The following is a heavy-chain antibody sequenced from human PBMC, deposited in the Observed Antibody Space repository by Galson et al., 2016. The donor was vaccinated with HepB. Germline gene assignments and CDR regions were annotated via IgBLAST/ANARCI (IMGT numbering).Heavy chain of an antibody. Sequence: SLRLSCAASGFTVSSNNMDWVRQAPGKGLEWVAIIWYDGSDKYYADSVKGRFTISRDNSKNTLYLQMNSLRAEDTAVYYCARDPQYQLTNYYYYGMDVWGQGTTVTV. J-gene: IGHJ6*02. CDR1: GFTVSSNN. CDR2: IWYDGSDK. CDR3: ARDPQYQLTNYYYYGMDV. V-gene: IGHV3-33*08. D-gene: IGHD2-2*01.